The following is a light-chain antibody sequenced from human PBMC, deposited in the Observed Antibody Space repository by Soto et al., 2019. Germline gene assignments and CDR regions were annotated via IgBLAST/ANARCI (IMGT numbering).Light chain of an antibody. CDR1: QSFSTTS. J-gene: IGKJ4*01. Sequence: EMVLTQSPGTLSLSPGERAPLSSRASQSFSTTSLAWYQQKPGQAPRPPIYGASIRATGIPDRFSGSGSGTDFTLTISRLEPEDFAVYYCQQYGSSPPLTFGGGTKVEIK. V-gene: IGKV3-20*01. CDR3: QQYGSSPPLT. CDR2: GAS.